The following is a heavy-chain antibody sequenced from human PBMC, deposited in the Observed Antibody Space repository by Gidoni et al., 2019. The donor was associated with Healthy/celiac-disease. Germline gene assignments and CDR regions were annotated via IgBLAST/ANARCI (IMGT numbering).Heavy chain of an antibody. J-gene: IGHJ4*02. CDR2: ISGSGGST. V-gene: IGHV3-23*01. Sequence: EVQLLESGGGLVQPGGSLRLSCAASGFTFSSYAMSWVRQAPGKGLEWVSAISGSGGSTYYADSVKGRFTISRDNSKNTLYLQMNSLRAEDTAVYYCAKGATYYDFWSGYYTDFDYWGQGTLVTVSS. CDR3: AKGATYYDFWSGYYTDFDY. CDR1: GFTFSSYA. D-gene: IGHD3-3*01.